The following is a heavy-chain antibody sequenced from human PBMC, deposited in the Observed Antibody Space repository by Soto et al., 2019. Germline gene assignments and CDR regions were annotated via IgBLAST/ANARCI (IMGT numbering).Heavy chain of an antibody. V-gene: IGHV1-18*01. CDR3: AREARGNSRVYYYYGMDV. CDR2: VSAYNGDT. Sequence: QVQLVQSGAEVKKPGASVKVSCKASGYTFTTYGISWVRQAPGQGLEWMGWVSAYNGDTNYAQNIQGRNTMTTDTSTTTAYMELRSLRSDDTAVYYCAREARGNSRVYYYYGMDVWGQGTTVTVSS. CDR1: GYTFTTYG. J-gene: IGHJ6*02. D-gene: IGHD5-18*01.